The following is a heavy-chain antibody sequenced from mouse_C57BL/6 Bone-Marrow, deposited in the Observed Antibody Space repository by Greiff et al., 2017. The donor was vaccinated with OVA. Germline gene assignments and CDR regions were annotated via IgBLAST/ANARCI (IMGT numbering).Heavy chain of an antibody. CDR3: ARSWELGSSYLFAY. CDR1: GCAFSSYW. Sequence: QVQLQQSGAELVKPGASVKISCKASGCAFSSYWMNWVKQRPGKGLEWIGQIYPGDGDTNYNGKFKGKATLTADKSSSTAYMELRSLTSEDSAVYFCARSWELGSSYLFAYWGQGTLVTVSA. CDR2: IYPGDGDT. D-gene: IGHD1-1*01. V-gene: IGHV1-80*01. J-gene: IGHJ3*01.